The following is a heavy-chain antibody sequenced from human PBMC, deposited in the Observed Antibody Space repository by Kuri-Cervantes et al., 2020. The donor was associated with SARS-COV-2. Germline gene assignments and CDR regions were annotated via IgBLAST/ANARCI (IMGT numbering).Heavy chain of an antibody. J-gene: IGHJ5*02. Sequence: SETLSLTCTVSGGSISSYYWSWIRQPAGKGLEWIGRIYTSGSTNYNPSLKSRVTMSVDTSKNQFSLKLSSVTAADTAVYYCARQGLETPYNWFDPWGQGTLVTVSS. CDR2: IYTSGST. D-gene: IGHD1-1*01. V-gene: IGHV4-4*07. CDR3: ARQGLETPYNWFDP. CDR1: GGSISSYY.